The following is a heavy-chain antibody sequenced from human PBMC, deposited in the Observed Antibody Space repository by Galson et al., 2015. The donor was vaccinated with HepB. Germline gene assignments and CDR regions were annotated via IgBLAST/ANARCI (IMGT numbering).Heavy chain of an antibody. V-gene: IGHV4-31*03. CDR3: ARDPSSNSNGMDV. CDR2: IFYTGNS. Sequence: TLSLTCTVSGGAISSGGYYWSWIRQHPGKGLEWIAFIFYTGNSYYNPSLKSRVTISVDTSENQFSLKLNSVTAADTAVYYCARDPSSNSNGMDVWGQGTMVTVSS. J-gene: IGHJ6*02. D-gene: IGHD6-6*01. CDR1: GGAISSGGYY.